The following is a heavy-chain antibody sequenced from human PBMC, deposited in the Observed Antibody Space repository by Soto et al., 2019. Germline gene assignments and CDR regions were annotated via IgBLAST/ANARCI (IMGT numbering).Heavy chain of an antibody. Sequence: QLQLQESGPGLVKPSETLSLTCTVSGGSISSSSYYWGWIRQPPGKGLEWIGSIYYSGSTYYNPSLKSRVTISVDTYKNQFSLKLSSVTAADTAVYYCARWQGISSSAFDIWGQGTMVTVSS. V-gene: IGHV4-39*01. CDR2: IYYSGST. J-gene: IGHJ3*02. CDR3: ARWQGISSSAFDI. D-gene: IGHD6-13*01. CDR1: GGSISSSSYY.